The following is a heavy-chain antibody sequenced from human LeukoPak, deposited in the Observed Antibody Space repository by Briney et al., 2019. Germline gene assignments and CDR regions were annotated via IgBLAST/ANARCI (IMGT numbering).Heavy chain of an antibody. CDR2: ISVYNGNT. CDR1: GYTFTSYD. CDR3: AKDGDGYTNGNFDY. V-gene: IGHV1-18*01. Sequence: ASVKVSCKASGYTFTSYDISWVRQAPGQGLEWMGWISVYNGNTNYAQKLQGRVTMTTDTSTSTAFMELRSLRSDDTAFYYCAKDGDGYTNGNFDYWGQGTLVTVSS. J-gene: IGHJ4*02. D-gene: IGHD5-24*01.